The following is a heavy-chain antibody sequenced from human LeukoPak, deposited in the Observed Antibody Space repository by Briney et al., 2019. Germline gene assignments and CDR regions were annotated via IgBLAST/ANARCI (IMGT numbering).Heavy chain of an antibody. J-gene: IGHJ5*02. Sequence: ASVKVSCKASGGTFSSYAIIWVRQAPGQGLEWMGRIIPMFGTANYAQKFQGRVTITTDESTSTAYMELSSLRSEDTAVYYCARSSPYPEPGWFDPWGQGTLVTVSS. CDR2: IIPMFGTA. CDR3: ARSSPYPEPGWFDP. CDR1: GGTFSSYA. D-gene: IGHD1-14*01. V-gene: IGHV1-69*05.